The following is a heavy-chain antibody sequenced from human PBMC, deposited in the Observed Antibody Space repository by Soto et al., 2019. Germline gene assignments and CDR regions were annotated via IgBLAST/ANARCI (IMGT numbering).Heavy chain of an antibody. V-gene: IGHV1-18*01. CDR3: ARDQATIFGVVIILVPYYGMDV. J-gene: IGHJ6*01. D-gene: IGHD3-3*01. CDR1: GYTFTSYG. Sequence: AAVKVSCNASGYTFTSYGISWVRQAPGQGLEWMGWISAYNGNTNYAQKLQGRVTMTTDTSTSTAYMELRSLRSDDTAVYYCARDQATIFGVVIILVPYYGMDVWGQVTTDTV. CDR2: ISAYNGNT.